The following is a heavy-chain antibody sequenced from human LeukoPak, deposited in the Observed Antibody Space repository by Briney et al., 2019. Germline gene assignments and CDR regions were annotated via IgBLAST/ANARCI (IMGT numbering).Heavy chain of an antibody. J-gene: IGHJ4*02. CDR2: INHSGST. D-gene: IGHD6-13*01. CDR1: GDSLTGYY. CDR3: AREHSSSWYSGNYFDY. V-gene: IGHV4-34*01. Sequence: SETLSLTCTVSGDSLTGYYWGWIRQPPGKGLEWIGEINHSGSTNYNPSLKSRVTISVDTSKNQFSLKLSSVTAADTAVYYCAREHSSSWYSGNYFDYWGQGTLVTVSS.